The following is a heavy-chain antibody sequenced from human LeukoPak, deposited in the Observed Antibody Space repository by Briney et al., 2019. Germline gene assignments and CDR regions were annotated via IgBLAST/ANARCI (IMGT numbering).Heavy chain of an antibody. D-gene: IGHD4-23*01. V-gene: IGHV1-2*02. J-gene: IGHJ5*02. Sequence: ASVKVSFKASGYTFTGYYMHWVRQAPGQGLEWMGWINPNSGGTNYAQKFQGRVTMTRGTSISTAYMELSRLRSDDTAVYYCARTSLRWPNDYNWFDPWGQGTLVTVSS. CDR3: ARTSLRWPNDYNWFDP. CDR2: INPNSGGT. CDR1: GYTFTGYY.